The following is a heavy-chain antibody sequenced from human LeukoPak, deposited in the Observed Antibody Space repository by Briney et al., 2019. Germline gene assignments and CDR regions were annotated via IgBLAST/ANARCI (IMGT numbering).Heavy chain of an antibody. CDR3: ARIGGYYSLDY. Sequence: GESLRLSCAASGFTFSDYYMSWIRQAPGKGLEWVSYISSSSSYTNYADSVKGRFTISRDNAKNSLYLQMNSLRAEDTAVYYCARIGGYYSLDYWGQGTLVTVSS. CDR1: GFTFSDYY. D-gene: IGHD3-22*01. V-gene: IGHV3-11*06. J-gene: IGHJ4*02. CDR2: ISSSSSYT.